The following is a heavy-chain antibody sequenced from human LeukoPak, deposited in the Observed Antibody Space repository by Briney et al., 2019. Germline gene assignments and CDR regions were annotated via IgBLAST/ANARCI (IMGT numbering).Heavy chain of an antibody. J-gene: IGHJ5*02. CDR3: ARTVHYYGSGSPPFDP. CDR2: INHSGST. V-gene: IGHV4-39*07. Sequence: PSETLSLTCTVSGGSISSRSYYWGWIRQPPGKGLEWIGEINHSGSTNYNPSLKSRVTISVDTSKNQFSLKLSSVTAADTAVYYCARTVHYYGSGSPPFDPWGQGTLVTVSS. D-gene: IGHD3-10*01. CDR1: GGSISSRSYY.